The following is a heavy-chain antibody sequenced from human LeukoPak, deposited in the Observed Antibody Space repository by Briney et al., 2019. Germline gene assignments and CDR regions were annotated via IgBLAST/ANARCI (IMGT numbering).Heavy chain of an antibody. CDR1: GFTFSSYW. CDR2: ISPDGSTT. D-gene: IGHD3-3*01. Sequence: GGSLRLSCAASGFTFSSYWMHWVRQAPGKGLVWVSRISPDGSTTGHADSAKGRFTTSRDNAKNTLFLQMNSLRAEDTAVYYCTRDFDFSSAIWGQGTLVTVSS. J-gene: IGHJ4*02. V-gene: IGHV3-74*01. CDR3: TRDFDFSSAI.